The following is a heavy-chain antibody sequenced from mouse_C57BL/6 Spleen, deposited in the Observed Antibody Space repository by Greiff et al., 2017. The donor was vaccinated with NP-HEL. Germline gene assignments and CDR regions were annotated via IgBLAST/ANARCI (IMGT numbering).Heavy chain of an antibody. CDR3: ALITTGVAGAMDY. J-gene: IGHJ4*01. CDR1: GYSITSGYY. Sequence: EVQLVESGPGLVKPSQSLSLTCYVTGYSITSGYYWNWIRQFPGNKLEWMGYISYDGSNNYNPSLKNRITITRDTSKNQFFLKLNSVTTEDTATYYCALITTGVAGAMDYWGQGTSVTVSS. D-gene: IGHD1-1*01. CDR2: ISYDGSN. V-gene: IGHV3-6*01.